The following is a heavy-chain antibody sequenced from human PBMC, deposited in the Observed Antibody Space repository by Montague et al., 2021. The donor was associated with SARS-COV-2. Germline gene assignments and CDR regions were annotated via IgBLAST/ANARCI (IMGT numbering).Heavy chain of an antibody. J-gene: IGHJ5*02. CDR2: MDINGDLK. CDR3: ATVGSSSIQA. CDR1: GGSISSGGYY. V-gene: IGHV3-11*01. Sequence: LSLTCTVSGGSISSGGYYWSWIRQAPGRGLEWVSYMDINGDLKYXVDSVRGRFTISRDNAKNSFFLQMNSLRVEDTAVYYCATVGSSSIQAWGQGTLVTVSS. D-gene: IGHD6-13*01.